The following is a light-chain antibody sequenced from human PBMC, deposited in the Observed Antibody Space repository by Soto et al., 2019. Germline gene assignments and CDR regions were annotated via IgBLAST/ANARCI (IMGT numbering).Light chain of an antibody. CDR2: DVS. CDR1: QAISGC. J-gene: IGKJ1*01. CDR3: QQYHTYST. V-gene: IGKV1-5*01. Sequence: DIQMTQSPSTLSASVVDRVSITCRASQAISGCLAWYQQKPGKVPELLILDVSVLESGVPSRFSGSGSGTEFTLTISSLQPDAFAAYFCQQYHTYSTFGQGTKVEVK.